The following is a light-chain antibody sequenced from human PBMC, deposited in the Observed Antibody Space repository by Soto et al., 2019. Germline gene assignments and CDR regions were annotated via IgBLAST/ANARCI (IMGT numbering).Light chain of an antibody. CDR3: TSFARGSTLV. J-gene: IGLJ3*02. Sequence: QSALTQPPSASGSPGQSVTISCTGTSSDVGGYNYVSWYQQYPGKAPKLMIYATSKRPSGVSNRFSGSKSGDTASLTISGLQAEDAADYSCTSFARGSTLVFGRGTKLTVL. CDR1: SSDVGGYNY. CDR2: ATS. V-gene: IGLV2-8*01.